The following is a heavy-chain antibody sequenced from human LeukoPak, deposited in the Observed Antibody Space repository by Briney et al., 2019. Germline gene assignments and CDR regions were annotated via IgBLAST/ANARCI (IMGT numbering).Heavy chain of an antibody. CDR2: ISAYNGNT. V-gene: IGHV1-18*01. CDR1: GYTFTSYG. CDR3: ARDLFIVGATAFDY. Sequence: ASVRVSCKASGYTFTSYGISWVRQAPGQGLEWMGWISAYNGNTNYAQKLQGRVTMTTDTSTSTAYMELRSLRSDDTAVYYCARDLFIVGATAFDYWGQGTLVTVSS. J-gene: IGHJ4*02. D-gene: IGHD1-26*01.